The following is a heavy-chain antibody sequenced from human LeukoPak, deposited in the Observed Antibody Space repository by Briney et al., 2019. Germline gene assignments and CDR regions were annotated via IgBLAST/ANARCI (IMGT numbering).Heavy chain of an antibody. V-gene: IGHV3-21*01. CDR3: ARDAGVGSYLY. J-gene: IGHJ4*02. CDR2: ISSSSSYI. Sequence: GGPLRLSCAASGFTFSSYSMNWVRQAPGKGLEWVSSISSSSSYIYYADSVKGRFTISRDNAKNSLYLQMNSLRAEDTAVYYCARDAGVGSYLYWGQGTLVTVSS. CDR1: GFTFSSYS. D-gene: IGHD1-26*01.